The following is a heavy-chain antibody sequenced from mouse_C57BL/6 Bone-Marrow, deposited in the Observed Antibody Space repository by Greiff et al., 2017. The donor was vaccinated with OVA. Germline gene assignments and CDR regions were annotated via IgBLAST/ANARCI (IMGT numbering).Heavy chain of an antibody. Sequence: EVQLVESVAELVRPGASVKLSCTASGFNIKNTYMHWVKQRPEQGLEWIGRIDPANGNTKYAPKFQGKATITADTSSNTAYLQLSSLTSEDTAIYYCARDDYDGYYAMDYWGQGTSVTVSS. CDR2: IDPANGNT. V-gene: IGHV14-3*01. J-gene: IGHJ4*01. CDR1: GFNIKNTY. CDR3: ARDDYDGYYAMDY. D-gene: IGHD2-4*01.